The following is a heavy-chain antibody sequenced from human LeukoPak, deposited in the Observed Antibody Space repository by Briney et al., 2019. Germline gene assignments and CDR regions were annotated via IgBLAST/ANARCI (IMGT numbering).Heavy chain of an antibody. CDR2: MSGSGGST. D-gene: IGHD3-22*01. CDR3: AKDPHYYDSSGYSSN. Sequence: GGSLRLSCAASGFTFSSYAMSWVRQAPGKGLEWVSAMSGSGGSTYYADSVKGRFTISRDNSKNTLYLQMNSLRAEDTAVYYCAKDPHYYDSSGYSSNWGQGTLVTVSS. V-gene: IGHV3-23*01. J-gene: IGHJ4*02. CDR1: GFTFSSYA.